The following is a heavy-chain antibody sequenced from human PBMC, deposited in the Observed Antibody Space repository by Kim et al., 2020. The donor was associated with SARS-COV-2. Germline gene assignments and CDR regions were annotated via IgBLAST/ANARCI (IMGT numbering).Heavy chain of an antibody. D-gene: IGHD3-10*01. J-gene: IGHJ4*02. Sequence: YYADSVKGRFTISRDNAKNSLYLQMNSLRAEDTAVYYCAVRLGFGGPFGYWGQGTLVTVSS. V-gene: IGHV3-21*01. CDR3: AVRLGFGGPFGY.